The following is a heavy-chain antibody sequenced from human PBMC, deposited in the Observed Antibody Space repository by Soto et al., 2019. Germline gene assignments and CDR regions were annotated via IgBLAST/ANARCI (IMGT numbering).Heavy chain of an antibody. CDR1: GDSIRSGNHY. Sequence: SETLSLTCTVSGDSIRSGNHYWSWIRQPPGKGLEWIGYIYYSGSTYYSPSLKSRVTISVDTSKNQFSLKLNSVTAADTAVYYCARVDILTVYGCIDVWGQGTTVTAP. J-gene: IGHJ6*02. D-gene: IGHD3-9*01. V-gene: IGHV4-30-4*01. CDR2: IYYSGST. CDR3: ARVDILTVYGCIDV.